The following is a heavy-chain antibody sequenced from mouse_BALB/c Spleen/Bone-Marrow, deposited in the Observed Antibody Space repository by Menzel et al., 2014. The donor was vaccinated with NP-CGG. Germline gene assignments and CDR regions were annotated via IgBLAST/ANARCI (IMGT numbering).Heavy chain of an antibody. CDR2: INPSTGYT. CDR1: DYTFTNYW. V-gene: IGHV1-7*01. D-gene: IGHD2-10*01. Sequence: QVQLQQPGAELAKPGASMKMSCKASDYTFTNYWMHWVKQRPGQGLEWIGYINPSTGYTEYNQKFKDKATLTADKSSSTAYMQLSGLTSEDSAVYYCASYRFAYWGQGTLVTVSA. J-gene: IGHJ3*01. CDR3: ASYRFAY.